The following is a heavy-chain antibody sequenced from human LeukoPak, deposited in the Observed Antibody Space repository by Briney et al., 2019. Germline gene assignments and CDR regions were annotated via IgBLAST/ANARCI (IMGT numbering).Heavy chain of an antibody. D-gene: IGHD3-10*01. V-gene: IGHV4-59*12. CDR2: VYYSGST. CDR3: ARDWRGGFHAFDI. Sequence: SETLSLTCTVSGGSISNYYWSWIRQPPGKGLEWIGYVYYSGSTNYNPSLKSRVTISVDTSKNQFSLKLSSVTAADTAMYYCARDWRGGFHAFDIWGQGTKVTVSS. CDR1: GGSISNYY. J-gene: IGHJ3*02.